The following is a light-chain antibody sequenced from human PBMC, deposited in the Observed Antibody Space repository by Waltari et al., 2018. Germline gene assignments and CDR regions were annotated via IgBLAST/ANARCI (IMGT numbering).Light chain of an antibody. CDR3: GSYTSTNTVL. Sequence: SALAQPASVSASPGQSITISCTGSSSAVGGYNVVSWYQHHPDKAPEIMCFDVARWPARVSCSYSGSKCDTPASLTICGPQAEDEADYYCGSYTSTNTVLFGGGTRVTVL. CDR1: SSAVGGYNV. J-gene: IGLJ2*01. V-gene: IGLV2-14*03. CDR2: DVA.